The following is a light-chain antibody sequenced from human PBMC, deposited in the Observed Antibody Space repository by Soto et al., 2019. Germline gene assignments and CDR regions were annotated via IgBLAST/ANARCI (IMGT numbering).Light chain of an antibody. V-gene: IGKV1-12*01. CDR3: PQADRFPIT. CDR1: EDINSR. Sequence: DLPMTQSPSSVSASVGDRVTISCRASEDINSRLAWYQQKPGNAPTLLIYAAFILQSGVPSRFRGDGSGTDFTRSISSLQPEDFATDYGPQADRFPITFGQGTRLEIK. CDR2: AAF. J-gene: IGKJ5*01.